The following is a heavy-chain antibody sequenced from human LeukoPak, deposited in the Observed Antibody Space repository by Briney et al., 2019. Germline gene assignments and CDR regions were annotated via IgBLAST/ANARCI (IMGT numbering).Heavy chain of an antibody. CDR1: GFTFSSYA. D-gene: IGHD3-10*01. V-gene: IGHV3-23*01. J-gene: IGHJ4*02. CDR3: AKVRGAYYDY. Sequence: GGSLRLSCAASGFTFSSYAMSWVRQAPGKGLEWVSAISGSGNSTYYADFVKGQFTISTDNSKNTLYLQMNSLRAEDTAVYYCAKVRGAYYDYWGQGTLVTVSS. CDR2: ISGSGNST.